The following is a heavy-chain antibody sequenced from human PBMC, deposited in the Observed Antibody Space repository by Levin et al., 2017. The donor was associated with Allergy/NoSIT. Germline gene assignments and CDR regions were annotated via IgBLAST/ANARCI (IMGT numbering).Heavy chain of an antibody. CDR2: ISSSSTYT. Sequence: GGSLRLSCAASGFTFSDYYMSWIRQAPGKGLEWVSYISSSSTYTNYADSVKGRFTISRDNAKNSLYLQMNSLRAEDTAVYYCARVLGGSSWYGVDYWGQGTLVTVSS. CDR3: ARVLGGSSWYGVDY. CDR1: GFTFSDYY. D-gene: IGHD6-13*01. V-gene: IGHV3-11*05. J-gene: IGHJ4*02.